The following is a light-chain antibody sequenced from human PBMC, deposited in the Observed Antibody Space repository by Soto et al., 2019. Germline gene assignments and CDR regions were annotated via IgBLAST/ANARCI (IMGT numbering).Light chain of an antibody. CDR3: LQHNSYPPT. J-gene: IGKJ1*01. Sequence: EIVMTQSPATLSLSPGERATLSCRASQSVSSNLAWYQQKPGQAPRLLIYGASSRATGIPDRFSGSGSGTEFTLTISSLQPEDFATYYCLQHNSYPPTFGQGTKVDIK. CDR1: QSVSSN. CDR2: GAS. V-gene: IGKV3-15*01.